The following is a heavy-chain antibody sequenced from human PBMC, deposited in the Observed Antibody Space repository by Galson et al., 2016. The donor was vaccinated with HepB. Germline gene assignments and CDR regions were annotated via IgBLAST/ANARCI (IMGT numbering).Heavy chain of an antibody. V-gene: IGHV3-23*01. CDR2: VSGSAAGTEYGITT. J-gene: IGHJ4*02. Sequence: SLRLSCAASGFTFSSYAMNWVRQAPGKGLEWVAAVSGSAAGTEYGITTDYADSVKGRFTISRDNARNTLYLQMNSLRAEDTALYYCARDQTRRGPTTFDNWGQGTLVTVPS. CDR3: ARDQTRRGPTTFDN. CDR1: GFTFSSYA. D-gene: IGHD1-26*01.